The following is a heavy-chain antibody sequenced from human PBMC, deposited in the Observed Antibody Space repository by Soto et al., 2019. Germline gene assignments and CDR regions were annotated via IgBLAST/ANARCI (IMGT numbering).Heavy chain of an antibody. V-gene: IGHV3-15*07. CDR2: IKSKTDGGTT. Sequence: EVQLVESGGGLVKPGGSLRLSCAASGFTFSNAWMNWVRQAPGKGLEWVGRIKSKTDGGTTDYAAPVKGRFTISRDDSKNTLYLQMNSLKTEDTAVYYCTTRIQLWLGYYYYGMDVWGQGTTVTVSS. CDR3: TTRIQLWLGYYYYGMDV. CDR1: GFTFSNAW. D-gene: IGHD5-18*01. J-gene: IGHJ6*02.